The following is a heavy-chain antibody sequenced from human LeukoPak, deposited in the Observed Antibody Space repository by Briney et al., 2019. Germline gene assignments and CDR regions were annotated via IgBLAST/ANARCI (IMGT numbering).Heavy chain of an antibody. CDR1: GYTFTGYY. D-gene: IGHD1-26*01. J-gene: IGHJ4*02. CDR2: INPNSGGT. V-gene: IGHV1-2*02. Sequence: ASVKVSCKASGYTFTGYYIHWVRQAPGQGLEWMGWINPNSGGTNYAQKFQGRVTMTRDTSISTACMELSRLRSDDTAVYYCVRGQWELLSFFDYWGQGTLVTVSS. CDR3: VRGQWELLSFFDY.